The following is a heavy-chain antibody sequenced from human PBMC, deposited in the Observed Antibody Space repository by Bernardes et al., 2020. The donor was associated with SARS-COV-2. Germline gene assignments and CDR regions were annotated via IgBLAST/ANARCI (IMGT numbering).Heavy chain of an antibody. Sequence: SETLTLTCSVSGGSLRSSSYYWGWIRQPPGKGLEWIGTMYNSGSTYHNPSLKSRASISIDTSKNQVSLRLQSVTAADTAVYYCVGSSCGIDCYIGGLRSWDYGMDIWGQGTTVSVSS. CDR1: GGSLRSSSYY. D-gene: IGHD2-21*02. J-gene: IGHJ6*02. CDR2: MYNSGST. V-gene: IGHV4-39*01. CDR3: VGSSCGIDCYIGGLRSWDYGMDI.